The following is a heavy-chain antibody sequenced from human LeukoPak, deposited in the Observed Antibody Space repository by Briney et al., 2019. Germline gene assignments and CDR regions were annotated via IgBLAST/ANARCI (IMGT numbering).Heavy chain of an antibody. CDR3: ARARREMVDY. Sequence: SETLSLTCTVSGYSISSGYYWGWIRQPPGKGVEWIGSIYHSGSTYYNPSLKSRVTISVDTSKNQFSVKLSSVTAADTAVYYCARARREMVDYWGQGTLVTVSS. D-gene: IGHD5-24*01. J-gene: IGHJ4*02. V-gene: IGHV4-38-2*02. CDR2: IYHSGST. CDR1: GYSISSGYY.